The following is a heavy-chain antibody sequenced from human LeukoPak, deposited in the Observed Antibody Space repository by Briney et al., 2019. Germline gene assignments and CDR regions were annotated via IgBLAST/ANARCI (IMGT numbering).Heavy chain of an antibody. V-gene: IGHV3-30-3*01. CDR3: ASSHALYDSSGYYGD. Sequence: GRSLRLSCAASGFTFSSYAMHWVRQAPGKGLEWVAVISYDGSNKYYADSVKGRFTISRDNSKNTLYLQMNSLRAEDTAVYCCASSHALYDSSGYYGDWGQGTLVTVSS. D-gene: IGHD3-22*01. CDR1: GFTFSSYA. J-gene: IGHJ4*02. CDR2: ISYDGSNK.